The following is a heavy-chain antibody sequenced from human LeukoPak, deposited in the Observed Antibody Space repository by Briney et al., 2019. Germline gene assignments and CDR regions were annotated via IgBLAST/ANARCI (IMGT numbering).Heavy chain of an antibody. CDR3: ARDGGSGSYYTGADGGFDY. V-gene: IGHV3-23*01. D-gene: IGHD3-10*01. CDR1: GFTFSSYA. J-gene: IGHJ4*02. CDR2: FSGSGGST. Sequence: GGSLRLSCAASGFTFSSYAMSWVRQAPGKGLECISGFSGSGGSTYYADSVKGRFTISRDNSKNTLYLQMNSLRAEDTAVYYCARDGGSGSYYTGADGGFDYWGQGILVTVSS.